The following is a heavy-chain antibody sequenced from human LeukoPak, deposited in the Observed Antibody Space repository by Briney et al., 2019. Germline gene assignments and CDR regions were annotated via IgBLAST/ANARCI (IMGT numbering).Heavy chain of an antibody. CDR2: INPNSGGT. CDR3: ARRAWGETGTTFDY. J-gene: IGHJ4*02. V-gene: IGHV1-2*06. CDR1: GYTFTGYY. D-gene: IGHD1-7*01. Sequence: ASVKVSCKASGYTFTGYYMHWVRQAPGQGLEWMGRINPNSGGTNYAQKFQGRVTMTRDTSISTAYMELSRLRSDDTAVYYCARRAWGETGTTFDYWGQGTLVTVSS.